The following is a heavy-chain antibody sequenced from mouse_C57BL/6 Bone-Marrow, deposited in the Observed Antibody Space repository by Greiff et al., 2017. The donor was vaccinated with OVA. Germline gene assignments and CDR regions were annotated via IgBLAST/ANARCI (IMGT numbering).Heavy chain of an antibody. J-gene: IGHJ2*01. CDR1: GYSITSGYY. D-gene: IGHD1-1*01. CDR3: AREGGYYGSFFDY. CDR2: ISYDGSN. V-gene: IGHV3-6*01. Sequence: DVQLQESGPGLVKPSQSLSLTCSVTGYSITSGYYWNWIRQFPGNKLEWMGYISYDGSNNYNPSLKNRISITRDTSKNQFFLKLNSVTTEDTATYYCAREGGYYGSFFDYWGQGTTLTVSS.